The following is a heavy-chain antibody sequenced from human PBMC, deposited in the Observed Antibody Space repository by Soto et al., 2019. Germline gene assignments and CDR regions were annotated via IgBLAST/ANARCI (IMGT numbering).Heavy chain of an antibody. CDR3: ARAPDYDFWSGYVGGYFYYYYYGMDV. V-gene: IGHV4-61*01. CDR1: GGSVSSGSYY. CDR2: IYYSGST. Sequence: SETLSLTCTVSGGSVSSGSYYWSWIRQPPGKGLEWIGYIYYSGSTNYNPSLKSRVTISVDTSKNQFSLKLSFVTAADTAVYYCARAPDYDFWSGYVGGYFYYYYYGMDVWGQGTTVTVSS. D-gene: IGHD3-3*01. J-gene: IGHJ6*02.